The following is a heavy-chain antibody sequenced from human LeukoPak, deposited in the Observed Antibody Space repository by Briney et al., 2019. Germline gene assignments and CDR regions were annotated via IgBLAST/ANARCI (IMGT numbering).Heavy chain of an antibody. V-gene: IGHV3-30*04. CDR3: ATVSIAGATPFDY. D-gene: IGHD1-26*01. CDR1: GFTFSSYA. Sequence: GRSLKLSCAASGFTFSSYAMHWVRQAPGKGLEWVAVISYDGSNKYYAGSVKGRFTISRDNSKNTLYLQMNSLRAEDTAVYYCATVSIAGATPFDYWGQGTLVTVSS. CDR2: ISYDGSNK. J-gene: IGHJ4*02.